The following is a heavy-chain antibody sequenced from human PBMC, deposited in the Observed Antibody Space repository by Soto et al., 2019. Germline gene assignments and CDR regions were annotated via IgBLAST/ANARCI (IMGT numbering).Heavy chain of an antibody. V-gene: IGHV3-21*01. CDR1: GFTFSEYS. Sequence: GGSLRLSCTASGFTFSEYSMSWVRQAPGKGLEWVSSITHSGTYVYYADSVKGRFTISRDSASNSLFLQMTSLRAEVTAAYHCARARGNDWYSDYWGQGTLVTVSS. J-gene: IGHJ4*02. CDR3: ARARGNDWYSDY. CDR2: ITHSGTYV. D-gene: IGHD5-12*01.